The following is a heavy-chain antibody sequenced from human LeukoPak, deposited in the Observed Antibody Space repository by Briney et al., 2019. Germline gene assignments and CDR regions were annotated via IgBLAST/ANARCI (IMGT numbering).Heavy chain of an antibody. Sequence: GGSLRLSCAASGLTFSSGSMVWVRQAPGKGLVWVSYINADGTSTTYADSVKGRFTISRDNAKKTVYLQMNSLTSEDTAVYYCARNRDGLGLWGQGTLVTVSS. CDR1: GLTFSSGS. J-gene: IGHJ4*02. CDR2: INADGTST. V-gene: IGHV3-74*01. CDR3: ARNRDGLGL. D-gene: IGHD3-16*01.